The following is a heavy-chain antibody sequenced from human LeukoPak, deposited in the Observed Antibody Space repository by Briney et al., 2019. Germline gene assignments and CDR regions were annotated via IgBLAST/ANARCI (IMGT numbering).Heavy chain of an antibody. D-gene: IGHD4-23*01. Sequence: GGSLRLSCAASGYTFSSYWMNWVRQAPGKGLVWVSRIASDGSSTTYADSVKGRFSISRDNAKNTLYLQMNSLRVEDTAVYYCARGRPHGNDYWGQGTLVTVSS. J-gene: IGHJ4*02. CDR3: ARGRPHGNDY. CDR1: GYTFSSYW. V-gene: IGHV3-74*01. CDR2: IASDGSST.